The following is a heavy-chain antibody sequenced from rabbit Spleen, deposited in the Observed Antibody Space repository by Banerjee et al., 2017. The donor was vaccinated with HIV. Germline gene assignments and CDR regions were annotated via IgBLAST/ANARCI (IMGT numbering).Heavy chain of an antibody. CDR1: GVSFSDNSY. J-gene: IGHJ3*01. V-gene: IGHV1S40*01. CDR2: IELGSSGFT. CDR3: GRGSATMTMVITGYYLSL. D-gene: IGHD2-1*01. Sequence: ESGGDLVKPGASLTLTCKASGVSFSDNSYMCWVRQAPGKGLEWIVCIELGSSGFTYFASWAKGRFTISKTSSTTVTLQMTRLTAADTATYFCGRGSATMTMVITGYYLSLWGQGTLVTVS.